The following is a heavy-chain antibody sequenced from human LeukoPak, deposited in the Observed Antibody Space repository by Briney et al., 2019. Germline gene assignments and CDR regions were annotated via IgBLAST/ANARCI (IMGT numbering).Heavy chain of an antibody. Sequence: ASVNVSCKASGYTFTIYYMHWVRQAPGQGLEWMGIINPSGGSTSYAQKFQGRVTMTRDTSTSTVYMELSILRSEDTAVYYCARDNKSGYSSGWTFDYWGQGTLVTVSS. D-gene: IGHD6-19*01. J-gene: IGHJ4*02. CDR3: ARDNKSGYSSGWTFDY. V-gene: IGHV1-46*01. CDR1: GYTFTIYY. CDR2: INPSGGST.